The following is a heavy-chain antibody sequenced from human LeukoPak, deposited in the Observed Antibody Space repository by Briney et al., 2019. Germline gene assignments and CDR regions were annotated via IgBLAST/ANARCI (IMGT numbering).Heavy chain of an antibody. D-gene: IGHD6-19*01. CDR2: MYYSGST. CDR3: ARVSGWNPLEAAHLDY. V-gene: IGHV4-39*07. J-gene: IGHJ4*02. Sequence: PSETLSLTCTVSGGSISSSTYYWGWIRQPPGMGLEWIGRMYYSGSTYHNPSLKSRVTMSVDTSKNQCSLKLSSVTAADTAVYYCARVSGWNPLEAAHLDYWGQGTLVTVSS. CDR1: GGSISSSTYY.